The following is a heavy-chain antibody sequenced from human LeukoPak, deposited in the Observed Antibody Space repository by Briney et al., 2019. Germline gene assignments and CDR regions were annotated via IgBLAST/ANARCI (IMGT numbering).Heavy chain of an antibody. CDR1: GGTFSSYA. D-gene: IGHD2-15*01. CDR3: AIPSARVSISDIVVVVAAKVPRYFDL. Sequence: SAKVSCKASGGTFSSYAISWVRQAPGQGLEWMGGIIPIFGTANYAQKFQGRVTITADESTSTAYMELSSLRSEDTAVYYCAIPSARVSISDIVVVVAAKVPRYFDLWGRGTLVTVSS. J-gene: IGHJ2*01. CDR2: IIPIFGTA. V-gene: IGHV1-69*13.